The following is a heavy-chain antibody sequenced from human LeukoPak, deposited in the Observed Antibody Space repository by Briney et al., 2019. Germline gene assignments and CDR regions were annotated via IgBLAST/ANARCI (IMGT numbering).Heavy chain of an antibody. Sequence: SETLSLTCTVSDDSINNNYWSWIRQPPGKELECIGYIHYSGSTNYNPSLKSRVTISIDTSNNQFSLKLNSVTAADTAVYYCARRGLNRQNFDYWGQGTLVTVSS. J-gene: IGHJ4*02. CDR3: ARRGLNRQNFDY. CDR2: IHYSGST. D-gene: IGHD3-16*01. V-gene: IGHV4-59*08. CDR1: DDSINNNY.